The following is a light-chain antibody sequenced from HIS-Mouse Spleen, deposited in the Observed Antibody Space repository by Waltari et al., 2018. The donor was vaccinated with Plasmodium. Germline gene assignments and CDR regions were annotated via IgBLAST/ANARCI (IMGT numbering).Light chain of an antibody. Sequence: DIQMTQSPSTLSASVGDRVTITCRASQSISSWLAWYQQKPGKAPKLLIYKASSLESGVPSRFSDSRSGTEFTLTISSLQPDDFATYYCQQYNSYSWTFGQGTKVEIK. J-gene: IGKJ1*01. V-gene: IGKV1-5*03. CDR1: QSISSW. CDR2: KAS. CDR3: QQYNSYSWT.